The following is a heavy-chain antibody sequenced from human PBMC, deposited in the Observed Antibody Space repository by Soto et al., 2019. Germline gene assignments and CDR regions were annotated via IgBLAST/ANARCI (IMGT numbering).Heavy chain of an antibody. V-gene: IGHV1-2*02. CDR1: GYTFTGYY. CDR3: ARDRGSSGWTYYYYGMDV. CDR2: INPNSGGT. Sequence: GASVKVSCKASGYTFTGYYMHWVRQAPGQGLEWMGWINPNSGGTNYAQKFQGRVTMTRDTSISAAYMELSRLRSDDTAVYYCARDRGSSGWTYYYYGMDVWGQGTTVTVYS. D-gene: IGHD6-19*01. J-gene: IGHJ6*02.